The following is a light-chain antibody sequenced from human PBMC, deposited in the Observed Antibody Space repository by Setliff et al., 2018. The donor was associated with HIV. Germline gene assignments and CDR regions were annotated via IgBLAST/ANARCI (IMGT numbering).Light chain of an antibody. J-gene: IGLJ1*01. V-gene: IGLV2-14*03. CDR1: SSDVGRYNF. Sequence: QSALAQPASVSGSPGQSITISCTGTSSDVGRYNFVSWYQQHPGKVPKLLISDVSNRPSGVSDRFSGSKSGNTASLTISGLRTEDEADYYCSSYTSDSSLVFGTGTKVTVL. CDR2: DVS. CDR3: SSYTSDSSLV.